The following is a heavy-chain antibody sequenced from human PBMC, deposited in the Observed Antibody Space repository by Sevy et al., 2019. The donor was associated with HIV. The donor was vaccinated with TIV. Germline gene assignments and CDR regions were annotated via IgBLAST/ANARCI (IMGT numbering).Heavy chain of an antibody. CDR1: GIFFTSSG. J-gene: IGHJ6*02. V-gene: IGHV3-30*18. CDR2: ISYHGRDK. D-gene: IGHD3-9*01. Sequence: GGSLRLSCVVSGIFFTSSGMHWVRQAPGKGLEWVAVISYHGRDKFYADSVKGRFTISRDNSKNILYLQMNGLRIEDTAVYYCAKDFTGYNGMDVWGQWTMVTVSS. CDR3: AKDFTGYNGMDV.